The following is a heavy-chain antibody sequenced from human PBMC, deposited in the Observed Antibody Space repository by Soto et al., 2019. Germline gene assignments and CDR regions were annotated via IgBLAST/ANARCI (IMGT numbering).Heavy chain of an antibody. CDR1: GFTFSSYS. V-gene: IGHV3-21*01. J-gene: IGHJ4*02. Sequence: EVQLVESGGGLVKPGGSLRLSCAASGFTFSSYSMNWVRQAPGKGLEWVSSISSSSSYIYYADSVKGRFTSSRDNAKNSLYLQMNSLRAEDTAVYYCARRSYYGSGSYYKEIDYWGQGTLVTVSS. CDR2: ISSSSSYI. CDR3: ARRSYYGSGSYYKEIDY. D-gene: IGHD3-10*01.